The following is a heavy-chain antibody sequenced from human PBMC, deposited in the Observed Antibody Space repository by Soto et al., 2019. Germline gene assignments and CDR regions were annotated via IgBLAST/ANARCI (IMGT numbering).Heavy chain of an antibody. CDR1: GGSISNYY. CDR2: MYYNGNI. Sequence: ETLSLTCNVSGGSISNYYWTWVRQFPEKGLEWIGYMYYNGNINYNPSLKSRVTISIDTSKNQFSLTLKSVTAADTAVYYCASGGNWFDPWGQGVLVTVSS. CDR3: ASGGNWFDP. V-gene: IGHV4-59*01. J-gene: IGHJ5*02. D-gene: IGHD3-16*01.